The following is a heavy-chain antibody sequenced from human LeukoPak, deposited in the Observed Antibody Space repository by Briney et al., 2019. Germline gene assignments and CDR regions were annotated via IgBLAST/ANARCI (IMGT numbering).Heavy chain of an antibody. CDR2: IKQDGSEK. Sequence: GGSLRLSCAASGFTFSSYWMSWVRQAPGKGLEWVANIKQDGSEKYYVDSVKGRFTISRDNAKNSLYLQMNSLRAEDTAVYYCAREHKYSSGWYPRGDYWGQGTLVTVSS. V-gene: IGHV3-7*01. CDR1: GFTFSSYW. CDR3: AREHKYSSGWYPRGDY. J-gene: IGHJ4*02. D-gene: IGHD6-19*01.